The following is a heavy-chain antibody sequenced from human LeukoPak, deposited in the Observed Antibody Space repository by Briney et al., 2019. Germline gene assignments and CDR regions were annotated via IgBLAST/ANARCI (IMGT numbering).Heavy chain of an antibody. D-gene: IGHD3-16*02. V-gene: IGHV3-15*01. Sequence: GGSLRLSCAASGFNFSNAWMNWVRQAPGKGLEWVGRIKSKTDGGTTDYAAPVKGRFTISRDDSKNTLYLQLNSLKTEDTAVYYCTTDPPVTFGGVIVDTYWGQGTLVTVSS. CDR3: TTDPPVTFGGVIVDTY. CDR2: IKSKTDGGTT. J-gene: IGHJ4*02. CDR1: GFNFSNAW.